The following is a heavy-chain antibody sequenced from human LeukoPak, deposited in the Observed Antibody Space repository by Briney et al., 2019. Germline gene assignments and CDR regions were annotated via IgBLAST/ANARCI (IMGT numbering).Heavy chain of an antibody. V-gene: IGHV3-74*03. Sequence: GGSLRLSCAASGFTFSTSWMHWVRQPPGKGLVWVSRTNRDETVTTYADSVKGRFTISRDNAKNTLYLQMNSLRAEDTAIYYCARGVNGDTDFWGQGTLVTASS. J-gene: IGHJ4*02. CDR2: TNRDETVT. CDR1: GFTFSTSW. D-gene: IGHD2-21*01. CDR3: ARGVNGDTDF.